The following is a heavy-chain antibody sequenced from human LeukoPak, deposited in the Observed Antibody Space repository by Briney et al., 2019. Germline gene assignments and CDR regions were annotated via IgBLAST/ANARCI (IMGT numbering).Heavy chain of an antibody. CDR3: AKRLGYYDSSEGYFDY. D-gene: IGHD3-22*01. CDR2: ISYDGSYK. CDR1: GFTFSSYA. J-gene: IGHJ4*02. V-gene: IGHV3-30*18. Sequence: GGSLRLSCAASGFTFSSYAMSWVRQAPGKGLEWVAVISYDGSYKNYADSVKGRFTISRDISKNTLYLRMNSLTAEDTAVYYCAKRLGYYDSSEGYFDYWGQGTLVTVSS.